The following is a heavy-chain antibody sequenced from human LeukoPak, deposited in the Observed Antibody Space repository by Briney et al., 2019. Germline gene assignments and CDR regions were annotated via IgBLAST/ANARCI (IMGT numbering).Heavy chain of an antibody. D-gene: IGHD6-25*01. CDR2: ISGSGGST. Sequence: GGSLRLACAASGSTFSSYAMRWVRQAPGKGLEWVSGISGSGGSTYYADSVKGRFTISRDNSKNTLYLQMNSLRAEDTAVYYCAKGAASEYYFDSWGQGTLVTVSS. V-gene: IGHV3-23*01. CDR1: GSTFSSYA. CDR3: AKGAASEYYFDS. J-gene: IGHJ4*02.